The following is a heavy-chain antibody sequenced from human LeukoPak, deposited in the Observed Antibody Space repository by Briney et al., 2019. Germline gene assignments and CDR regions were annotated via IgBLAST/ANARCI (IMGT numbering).Heavy chain of an antibody. D-gene: IGHD3-10*01. J-gene: IGHJ4*02. CDR2: ISGSGGST. CDR1: GFTFSSYA. V-gene: IGHV3-23*01. Sequence: PGGSLRLSCAASGFTFSSYAMSWVRQAPGKGLEWVSAISGSGGSTYYADSVKGRFTISRDNAKNSLYLQMNSLRAEDTAVYYCARDSPVLLWFGRNPGAFDYWGQGTLVTVSS. CDR3: ARDSPVLLWFGRNPGAFDY.